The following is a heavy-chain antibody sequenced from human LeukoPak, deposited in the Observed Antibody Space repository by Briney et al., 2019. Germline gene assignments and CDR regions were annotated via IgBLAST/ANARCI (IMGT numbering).Heavy chain of an antibody. D-gene: IGHD6-19*01. CDR1: GYTFTSYG. V-gene: IGHV1-2*02. J-gene: IGHJ4*02. CDR2: INPNSGGT. Sequence: ASVKVSCKASGYTFTSYGISWVRQAPGQGLEWMGWINPNSGGTNYAQKFQGRVTMTRDTSISTAYMELSRLRSDDTAVYYCARVPGIAVAGTSSWGQGTLVTVSS. CDR3: ARVPGIAVAGTSS.